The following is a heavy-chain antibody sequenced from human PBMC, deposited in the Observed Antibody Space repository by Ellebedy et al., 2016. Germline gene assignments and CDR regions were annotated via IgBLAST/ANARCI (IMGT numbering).Heavy chain of an antibody. CDR3: CRGMDY. CDR1: GFTFSSYS. J-gene: IGHJ4*02. Sequence: GESLKISCAASGFTFSSYSMNWVRQAPGKGLEWVSYISSSSSTIYYADSVKGRFTISRDNAKNSLYLQMNSLRAEDTAVYYCCRGMDYWGQGTLVTVSS. D-gene: IGHD2-15*01. V-gene: IGHV3-48*04. CDR2: ISSSSSTI.